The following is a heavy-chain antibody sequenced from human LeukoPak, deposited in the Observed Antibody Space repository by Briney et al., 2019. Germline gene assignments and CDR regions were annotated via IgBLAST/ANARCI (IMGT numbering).Heavy chain of an antibody. Sequence: PGGSLRLSCAASGFTFSSYAMHWVRQAPGKGLEWVAVISYDGSNKYYADSVKGRFTVSRDNSKNTLYLQMNSLRAEDTAVYYCARGFVSYCFDYWGQGTLVTVSS. CDR2: ISYDGSNK. CDR3: ARGFVSYCFDY. CDR1: GFTFSSYA. D-gene: IGHD2-15*01. J-gene: IGHJ4*02. V-gene: IGHV3-30-3*01.